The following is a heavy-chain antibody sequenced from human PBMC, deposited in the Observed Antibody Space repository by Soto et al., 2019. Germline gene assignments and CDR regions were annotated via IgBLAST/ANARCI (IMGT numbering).Heavy chain of an antibody. D-gene: IGHD1-7*01. CDR3: AHRLTLNSDWNYGRFDY. J-gene: IGHJ4*02. Sequence: QITLKESGPPLVKPTQTLTLTCTFSGFSLTTYGVGVGWVRQPPGKALEWLALIYWDDDKRYSPSLKTRLTITKDTSKTHVVLTMTNMDPVDTATYYCAHRLTLNSDWNYGRFDYWGQGTLVTVSS. CDR1: GFSLTTYGVG. CDR2: IYWDDDK. V-gene: IGHV2-5*02.